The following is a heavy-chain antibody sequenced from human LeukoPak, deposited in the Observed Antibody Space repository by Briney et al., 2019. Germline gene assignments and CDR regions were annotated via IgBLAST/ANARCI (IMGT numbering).Heavy chain of an antibody. CDR2: INSDGSST. D-gene: IGHD3-10*01. CDR1: AFTFSSYW. V-gene: IGHV3-74*01. Sequence: GGSLRLSCAASAFTFSSYWMHWVRQVPGKGLVWVSRINSDGSSTSYADSVKGRFTISRDNAKNTLYLQMNSLRAEDTAIYYCARAITIVRGVTGRGGMDVWGQGTTVTV. CDR3: ARAITIVRGVTGRGGMDV. J-gene: IGHJ6*02.